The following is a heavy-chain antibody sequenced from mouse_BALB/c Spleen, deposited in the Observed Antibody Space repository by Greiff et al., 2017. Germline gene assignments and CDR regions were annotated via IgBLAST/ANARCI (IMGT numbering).Heavy chain of an antibody. CDR3: ARGCYDYFDY. V-gene: IGHV5-4*02. J-gene: IGHJ2*01. CDR2: ISDGGSYT. CDR1: GFTFSDYY. Sequence: DVMLVESGGGLVKPGGSLKLSCAASGFTFSDYYMYWVRQTPEKRLEWVATISDGGSYTYYPDSVKGRFTISRDNAKNNLYLQMSSLKSEDTAMYYCARGCYDYFDYWGQGTTLTVSS. D-gene: IGHD2-3*01.